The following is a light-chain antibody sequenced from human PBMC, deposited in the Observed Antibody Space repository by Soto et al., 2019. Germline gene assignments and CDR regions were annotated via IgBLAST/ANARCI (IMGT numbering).Light chain of an antibody. CDR3: QQYNNWWT. J-gene: IGKJ1*01. V-gene: IGKV3-15*01. Sequence: EIGMTQSPATLSVSPGERATLSCRASQSVGSNLAWYQQKPGQAPRLLIYGASTRATGIPARFSGSGSGSDFTLTVSSLQSEDFAVYYCQQYNNWWTFGQGTKVDIK. CDR2: GAS. CDR1: QSVGSN.